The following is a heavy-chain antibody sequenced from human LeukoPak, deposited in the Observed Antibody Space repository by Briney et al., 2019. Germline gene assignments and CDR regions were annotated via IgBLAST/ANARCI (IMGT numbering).Heavy chain of an antibody. D-gene: IGHD3-22*01. CDR3: ARSPNYYDSSGHDAFDI. CDR1: GGSISSGDYY. Sequence: PSETLSLTCTVSGGSISSGDYYWSWIRQPPGKGLEWIGYIYYSGSTYYNPSLKSRVTISVDTSKNQFSLKLSSVTAADTAVYYCARSPNYYDSSGHDAFDIWGQGTMVTVSS. J-gene: IGHJ3*02. V-gene: IGHV4-30-4*01. CDR2: IYYSGST.